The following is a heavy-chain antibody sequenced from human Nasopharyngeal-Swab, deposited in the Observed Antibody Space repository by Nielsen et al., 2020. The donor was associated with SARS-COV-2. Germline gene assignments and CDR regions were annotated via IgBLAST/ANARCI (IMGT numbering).Heavy chain of an antibody. CDR2: ITRSGNT. CDR3: ARVNNGGGIVPASYSFFMDV. CDR1: GVSFCGYH. V-gene: IGHV4-34*01. J-gene: IGHJ6*03. D-gene: IGHD2-2*01. Sequence: SETLSLTCSLDGVSFCGYHWGWIRQSPGKRLEWIGDITRSGNTNYNPALKSRVIMSVATSKDEFSLKLTSVTAADTAIYFCARVNNGGGIVPASYSFFMDVWGKGTSFAVSS.